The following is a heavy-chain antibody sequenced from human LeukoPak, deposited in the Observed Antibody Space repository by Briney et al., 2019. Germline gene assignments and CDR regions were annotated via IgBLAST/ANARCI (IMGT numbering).Heavy chain of an antibody. V-gene: IGHV6-1*01. D-gene: IGHD6-13*01. CDR2: AYYTSKWIT. CDR1: GDSISSNNAA. Sequence: SQTLSLTCAISGDSISSNNAAWNWIRLSPSRGLEWLGRAYYTSKWITNYAVSVRSRITVNPNTSNNQFSLQLNSVTPEDTAVYYCARGYWAHGMNVWGPGTTVTVSS. J-gene: IGHJ6*02. CDR3: ARGYWAHGMNV.